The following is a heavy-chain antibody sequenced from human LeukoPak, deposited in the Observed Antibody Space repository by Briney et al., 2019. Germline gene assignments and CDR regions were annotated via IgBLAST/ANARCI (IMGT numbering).Heavy chain of an antibody. CDR3: AREGPHGSGIYYNPLDY. J-gene: IGHJ4*02. V-gene: IGHV4-39*02. Sequence: SETLSLTCIVSGGSIRSSSYYWGWIRQPPGKGLEWIGSMYYTGSTYYNPSLKTRVTISVDTSKNQFSLKLISVTAADTALYYCAREGPHGSGIYYNPLDYWGQGALVIVSS. CDR2: MYYTGST. D-gene: IGHD3-10*01. CDR1: GGSIRSSSYY.